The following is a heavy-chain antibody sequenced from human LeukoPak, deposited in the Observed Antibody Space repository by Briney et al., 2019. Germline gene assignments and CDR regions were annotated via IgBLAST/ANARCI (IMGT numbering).Heavy chain of an antibody. J-gene: IGHJ4*02. CDR2: ISYDGSSK. V-gene: IGHV3-30*18. Sequence: GGSLRLSCAASGFTFSSYGMHWVRQAPGKGLEWVAVISYDGSSKYYADSVKGRFTISRDNSKNTLYLQMNSLRAEDTAVYYCAKLPFGELLSTPYFDYWGQGTLVTVSS. D-gene: IGHD3-10*01. CDR1: GFTFSSYG. CDR3: AKLPFGELLSTPYFDY.